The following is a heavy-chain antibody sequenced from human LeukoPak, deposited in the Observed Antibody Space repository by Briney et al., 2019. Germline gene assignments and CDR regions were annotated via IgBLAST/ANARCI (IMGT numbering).Heavy chain of an antibody. V-gene: IGHV3-30-3*01. D-gene: IGHD5-12*01. Sequence: GGSLRLSCAASGFTFSSYAMHWVRQAPGKGLEWVAVISYDGSNKYYADSVKGRFTISRDNAKNSVFLQMSSARVDDTAIYYCATGPRGSPVHLVNWGQGTLVTVSS. CDR3: ATGPRGSPVHLVN. CDR2: ISYDGSNK. J-gene: IGHJ4*02. CDR1: GFTFSSYA.